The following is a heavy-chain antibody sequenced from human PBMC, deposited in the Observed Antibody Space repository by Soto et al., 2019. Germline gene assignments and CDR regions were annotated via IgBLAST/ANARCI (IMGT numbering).Heavy chain of an antibody. Sequence: QVQLVQTGAEVKRPGSSVNVSCTASRGTFSNYAILWVRQAPGQGLEWMGGIVPIHDTTDYAQKFQGRVTITADEPSSTAYMRLRSLRSEDTAVYYCAADYDGFVSWGQGTLVTVSS. CDR1: RGTFSNYA. J-gene: IGHJ5*01. D-gene: IGHD3-3*01. CDR3: AADYDGFVS. V-gene: IGHV1-69*01. CDR2: IVPIHDTT.